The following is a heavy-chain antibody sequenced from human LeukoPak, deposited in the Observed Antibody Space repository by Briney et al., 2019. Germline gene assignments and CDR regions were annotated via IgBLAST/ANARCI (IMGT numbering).Heavy chain of an antibody. J-gene: IGHJ4*02. D-gene: IGHD4-11*01. CDR2: IYYSGST. Sequence: PSETLSLTCTVSGGSISSSSYYWGWIRQPPGKGLEWIGSIYYSGSTYYNPSLKSRVTISVDTSKNQFSLRLSSVTAADTAVYYCASAMTTVTPDYWGQGTLVTVSS. CDR3: ASAMTTVTPDY. V-gene: IGHV4-39*01. CDR1: GGSISSSSYY.